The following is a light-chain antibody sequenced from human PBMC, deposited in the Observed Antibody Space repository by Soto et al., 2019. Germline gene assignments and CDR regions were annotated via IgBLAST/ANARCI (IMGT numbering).Light chain of an antibody. V-gene: IGKV3-20*01. CDR1: QSVSNNY. J-gene: IGKJ5*01. Sequence: EIVMTQSPATLSVSPGERATLSCRASQSVSNNYLAWYQQKPGQAPRLLIYGASSRATGIPDRFSGSGSGTDFTLTISRLEPEDFAVYYCQQYDNWPPITFGQGTRLEI. CDR2: GAS. CDR3: QQYDNWPPIT.